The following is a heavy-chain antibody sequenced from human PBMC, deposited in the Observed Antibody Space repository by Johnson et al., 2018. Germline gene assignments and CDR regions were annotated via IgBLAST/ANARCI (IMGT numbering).Heavy chain of an antibody. CDR3: AKASSRWSYHYYMDV. Sequence: QVQLVESGGGVVQPGRSLRLSCAASGFTFSVYGMHWVRQAPGQGLAWVALISYDGSNEYYADSVKGRFTVSRDNSKNTLYLQMNSLRAEDTAVYYCAKASSRWSYHYYMDVWGKGTTVTVSS. V-gene: IGHV3-30*18. CDR2: ISYDGSNE. J-gene: IGHJ6*03. CDR1: GFTFSVYG. D-gene: IGHD6-13*01.